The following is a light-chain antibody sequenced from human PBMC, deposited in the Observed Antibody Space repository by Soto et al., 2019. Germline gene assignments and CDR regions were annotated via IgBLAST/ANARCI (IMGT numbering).Light chain of an antibody. CDR2: AAS. V-gene: IGKV1-39*01. CDR1: QSISSY. CDR3: QQCHSTPYT. Sequence: DIQMTQSPSSLSASVGDRVTITCRATQSISSYLNWYQQKPGKAPKLLIHAASSLQSGVPSRFSGSGSGTDFTLTISSLQPEDFATYYCQQCHSTPYTFGQGTELEIK. J-gene: IGKJ2*01.